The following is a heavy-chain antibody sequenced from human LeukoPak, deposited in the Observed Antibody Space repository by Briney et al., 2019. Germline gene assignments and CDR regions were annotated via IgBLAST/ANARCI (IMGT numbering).Heavy chain of an antibody. V-gene: IGHV1-69*04. CDR3: ASSLALGAFDI. J-gene: IGHJ3*02. Sequence: SVTVSCKASGGTFSSYAISWVRQAPGQGLEWMGRIIPILGIANYAQKFQGRVTITADKSTSTAYMELSSLRSEDTAVYYWASSLALGAFDIWGQGTMVTVSS. CDR1: GGTFSSYA. CDR2: IIPILGIA.